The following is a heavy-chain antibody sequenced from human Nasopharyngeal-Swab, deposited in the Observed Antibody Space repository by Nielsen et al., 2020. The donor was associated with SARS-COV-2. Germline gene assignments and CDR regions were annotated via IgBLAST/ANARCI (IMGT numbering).Heavy chain of an antibody. J-gene: IGHJ4*02. CDR1: GGSISSGDYY. Sequence: SETLSLTCTVSGGSISSGDYYWSWIRQPPGKGLEWIGYIYYSGSTYHNPSLKSRVTISVDTSKNQFSLKLSSVTAADTAVYYCARDWELLGFDYWGQGTLVTVSS. D-gene: IGHD1-26*01. CDR2: IYYSGST. CDR3: ARDWELLGFDY. V-gene: IGHV4-30-4*01.